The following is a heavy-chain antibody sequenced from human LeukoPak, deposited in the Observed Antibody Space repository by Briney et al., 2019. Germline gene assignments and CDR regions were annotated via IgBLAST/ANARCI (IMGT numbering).Heavy chain of an antibody. V-gene: IGHV4-39*01. CDR1: GGSISSSSYY. CDR2: IYYSGST. J-gene: IGHJ6*03. Sequence: SETLSLTCTVSGGSISSSSYYWGWIRQPPGKGLEWIGSIYYSGSTYYNPSLKSRVTISVDTSKNQFSLKLSSVTAADTAVYYCARRARDCSSTSCFNYYYYTDVWGKGTTVTVSS. D-gene: IGHD2-2*01. CDR3: ARRARDCSSTSCFNYYYYTDV.